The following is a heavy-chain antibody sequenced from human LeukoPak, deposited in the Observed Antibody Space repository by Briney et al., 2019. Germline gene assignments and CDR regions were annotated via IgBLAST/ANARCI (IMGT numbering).Heavy chain of an antibody. Sequence: PSGTLSLTCAVSGGSISSSDWWSWVRQPPGKGLEWIGEIYHSGTTNYNPSLKSRVTISVDKSKNQFSLKMNSVTAADTAVYYCAKSNGYGLVDIWGQGTMVTVSS. D-gene: IGHD3-10*01. CDR2: IYHSGTT. J-gene: IGHJ3*02. CDR3: AKSNGYGLVDI. CDR1: GGSISSSDW. V-gene: IGHV4-4*02.